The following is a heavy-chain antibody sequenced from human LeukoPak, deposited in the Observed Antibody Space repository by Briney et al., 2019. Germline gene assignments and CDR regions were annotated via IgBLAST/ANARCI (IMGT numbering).Heavy chain of an antibody. Sequence: SETLSLTCTVSGGSITDSFWTWIRQPAGKGLEWIGRIYSSGITNCSPSLKSRVTMSVDTSKNQFSLNLTSVTAADTAVYFCASEQTTSGGRRLDYWGQGTLVIASS. V-gene: IGHV4-4*07. CDR1: GGSITDSF. CDR3: ASEQTTSGGRRLDY. CDR2: IYSSGIT. J-gene: IGHJ4*02. D-gene: IGHD1-26*01.